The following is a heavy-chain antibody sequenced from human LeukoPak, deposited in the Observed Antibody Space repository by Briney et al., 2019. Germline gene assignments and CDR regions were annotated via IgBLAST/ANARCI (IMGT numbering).Heavy chain of an antibody. CDR2: ISAYNGNT. D-gene: IGHD3-9*01. CDR3: ARGATGYLYYYYYYGMDV. CDR1: GYTFTSYG. Sequence: GASVKVSCKASGYTFTSYGISWVRQAPGQGLEWMGWISAYNGNTNYAQKLQGRVTMTTDTSTSTAYMELRSLRSDDTAVCYCARGATGYLYYYYYYGMDVWGQGTTVTVSS. J-gene: IGHJ6*02. V-gene: IGHV1-18*01.